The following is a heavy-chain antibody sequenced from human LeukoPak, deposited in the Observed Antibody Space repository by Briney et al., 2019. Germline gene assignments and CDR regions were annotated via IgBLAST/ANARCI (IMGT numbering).Heavy chain of an antibody. J-gene: IGHJ4*02. Sequence: GGSLRLSCAASGFTFSNYWMHWVRQDPGKGLVWVSFINPDGSTTNYADSVKGRFTISRDNAKSALYLQMNSLRAEDTAVYYCAKDLHYGSADYWGQGTLVTVSS. D-gene: IGHD3-10*01. CDR1: GFTFSNYW. CDR3: AKDLHYGSADY. CDR2: INPDGSTT. V-gene: IGHV3-74*01.